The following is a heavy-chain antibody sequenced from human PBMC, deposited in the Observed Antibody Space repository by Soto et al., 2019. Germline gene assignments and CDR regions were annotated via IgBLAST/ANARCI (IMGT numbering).Heavy chain of an antibody. D-gene: IGHD2-2*01. CDR1: GFTFSSYS. Sequence: PGGSLRLSCAASGFTFSSYSMNWVRQAPGKGLEWVSYISSSSSTIYYADSVKGRFTISRDNAKNSLYLQMNSLRAEDTAVYYCAKEKISTSRCNRLAPWGQGTLVTVSS. J-gene: IGHJ5*02. V-gene: IGHV3-48*01. CDR2: ISSSSSTI. CDR3: AKEKISTSRCNRLAP.